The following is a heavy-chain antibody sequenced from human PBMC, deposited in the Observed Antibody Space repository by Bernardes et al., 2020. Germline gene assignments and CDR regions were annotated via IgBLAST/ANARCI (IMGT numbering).Heavy chain of an antibody. J-gene: IGHJ3*02. CDR2: ISSSSSYI. CDR3: ARDQGYYDYIWGSYRTEDAFDI. CDR1: GFTFSSYS. D-gene: IGHD3-16*02. V-gene: IGHV3-21*01. Sequence: GGSLRLSCAASGFTFSSYSMNWVRQAPGKGLEWVSSISSSSSYIYYADSVKGRFTISRDNAKNSLYLQMNSLRAEDTAVYYCARDQGYYDYIWGSYRTEDAFDIWGQGTMVTVSS.